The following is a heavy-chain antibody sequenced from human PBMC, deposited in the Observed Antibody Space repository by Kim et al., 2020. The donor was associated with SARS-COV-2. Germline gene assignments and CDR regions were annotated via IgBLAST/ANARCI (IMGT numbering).Heavy chain of an antibody. D-gene: IGHD4-17*01. CDR3: SRHSGKHGDRGFDN. V-gene: IGHV3-73*01. J-gene: IGHJ4*02. CDR2: IRRKPNNYAT. CDR1: GFTFSASA. Sequence: GGSLRLSCAASGFTFSASAMHWVRQASGKGLEWVGRIRRKPNNYATSYAASVTGRFTISRDDSTNTVYLQMDSLKTDATAVYFCSRHSGKHGDRGFDNWGQGTLVTVSS.